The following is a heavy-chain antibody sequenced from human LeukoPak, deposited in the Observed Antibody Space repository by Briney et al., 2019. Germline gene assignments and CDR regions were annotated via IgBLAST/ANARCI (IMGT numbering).Heavy chain of an antibody. CDR2: IWYDGSNK. J-gene: IGHJ3*02. V-gene: IGHV3-33*01. CDR3: ARDPQEYDILTGYYPQNAFDI. CDR1: GFTFSSYG. Sequence: GGSLRLSCAASGFTFSSYGMHWVRQAPGKGLEWVAVIWYDGSNKYYADSEKGRFTISRDNSKNTLYLQMNSLRAEDTAVYYCARDPQEYDILTGYYPQNAFDIWGQGTMVTVSS. D-gene: IGHD3-9*01.